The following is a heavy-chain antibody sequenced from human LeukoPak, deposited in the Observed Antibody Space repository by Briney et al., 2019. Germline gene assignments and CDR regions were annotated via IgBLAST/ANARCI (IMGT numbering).Heavy chain of an antibody. Sequence: GGSLRLSCAASGFTFSSYAMSWVRQAPAKGLEWVSAISGSGGSTYYADSVKGRFTISRDNSKNTLYLQMNSLRAEDTAVYYCAKDPREFGELFAYYFDYWGQGTLVTVSS. CDR2: ISGSGGST. CDR1: GFTFSSYA. D-gene: IGHD3-10*01. V-gene: IGHV3-23*01. CDR3: AKDPREFGELFAYYFDY. J-gene: IGHJ4*02.